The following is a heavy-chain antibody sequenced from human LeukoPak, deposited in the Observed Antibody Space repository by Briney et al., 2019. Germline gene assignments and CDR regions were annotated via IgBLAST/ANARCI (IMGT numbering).Heavy chain of an antibody. CDR1: GGSVSSYC. J-gene: IGHJ4*02. Sequence: SETLSLTCTVSGGSVSSYCWSWIRQPPGKGLEWLGYFYYSGSTNYNPSLKRRVTMSLDTSKNHFPLRLNSVTASDTAVYYCASSPGYGEGVFHYWGLGTLVTVSS. D-gene: IGHD4-17*01. CDR2: FYYSGST. CDR3: ASSPGYGEGVFHY. V-gene: IGHV4-59*08.